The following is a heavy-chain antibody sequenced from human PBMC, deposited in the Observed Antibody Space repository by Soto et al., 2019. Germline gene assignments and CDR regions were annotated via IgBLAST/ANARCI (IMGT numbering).Heavy chain of an antibody. V-gene: IGHV1-69*13. CDR1: GGTFSSYA. J-gene: IGHJ6*02. CDR2: IIPIFGTA. Sequence: SVKVSCKASGGTFSSYAISWVRNAPGQGLEWMGGIIPIFGTANYAQKFQGRVTITADESTSTAYMELSSLRSEDTAVYYCARDNVSGRVTTGYGMDVWGQGTTVTVSS. CDR3: ARDNVSGRVTTGYGMDV. D-gene: IGHD4-4*01.